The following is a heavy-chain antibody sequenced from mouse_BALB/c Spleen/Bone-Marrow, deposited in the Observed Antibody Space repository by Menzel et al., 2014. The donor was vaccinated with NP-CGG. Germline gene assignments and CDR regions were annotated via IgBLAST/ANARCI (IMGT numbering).Heavy chain of an antibody. CDR2: INPGSSTI. V-gene: IGHV4-2*02. J-gene: IGHJ2*01. CDR1: GFDFGRYW. D-gene: IGHD1-2*01. Sequence: EVKLVESGGGLVQPGGSLNLACVASGFDFGRYWMSWARQAPGKGLEWIGEINPGSSTINYSPSLKDKFIMSRDNAKNTLHLQMRKVRSDDTALYYCARLGYYGYHDNWGQGTPLTGSS. CDR3: ARLGYYGYHDN.